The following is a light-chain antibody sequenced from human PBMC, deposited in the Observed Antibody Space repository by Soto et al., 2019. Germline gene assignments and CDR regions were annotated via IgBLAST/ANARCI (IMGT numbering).Light chain of an antibody. CDR1: QSVDNR. V-gene: IGKV3-20*01. J-gene: IGKJ5*01. CDR3: QHYSPSPVT. Sequence: EVVLTQSPGTLSLSPGERATLSCRASQSVDNRLAWYQQKPGQPPRLLIFDASSRATDIPDRFSGRGSGTDFSLTITRLAPEDFPLYYCQHYSPSPVTFGQGTRLEIK. CDR2: DAS.